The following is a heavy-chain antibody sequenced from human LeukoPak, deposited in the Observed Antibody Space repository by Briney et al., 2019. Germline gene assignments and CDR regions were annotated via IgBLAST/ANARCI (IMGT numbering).Heavy chain of an antibody. CDR2: IKQDGSEK. V-gene: IGHV3-7*03. CDR1: GFTFSSYW. CDR3: ARDGVSLWFGELFDY. J-gene: IGHJ4*02. D-gene: IGHD3-10*01. Sequence: GGSLRLSCSASGFTFSSYWMSWVRQAPGKGLEWVANIKQDGSEKNYVDSVKGRFTISRDNAKNPLYLQMNSLRAEDTAVYYCARDGVSLWFGELFDYWGQGTLVTVSS.